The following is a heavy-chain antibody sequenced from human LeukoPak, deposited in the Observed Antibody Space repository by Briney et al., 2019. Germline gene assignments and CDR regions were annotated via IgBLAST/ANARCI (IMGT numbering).Heavy chain of an antibody. V-gene: IGHV5-51*01. D-gene: IGHD3-22*01. CDR3: ASWGGYYDSSGHFDY. CDR1: GYSFTSYW. J-gene: IGHJ4*02. CDR2: IYPGDSDT. Sequence: GESLKISCKGSGYSFTSYWIGWVRQMPGKGLEWMGIIYPGDSDTRYSSSFQGQVTISADKSISTAYLQWSSLKASDTAMYYCASWGGYYDSSGHFDYWGQGTLVTVSS.